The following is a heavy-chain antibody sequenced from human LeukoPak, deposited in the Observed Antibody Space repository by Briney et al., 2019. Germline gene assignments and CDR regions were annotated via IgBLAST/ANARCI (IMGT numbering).Heavy chain of an antibody. CDR2: TYYRSKWNN. V-gene: IGHV6-1*01. Sequence: SQTLSLTCAISGDSVSSNSVAWHWIRQSPSRGLEWLGRTYYRSKWNNDYAVSVKSRITITPDTSKNQFSLQLNSVTPEDTAVYYCARDPDYGDYYGAGFWGQGTLVTVSS. CDR1: GDSVSSNSVA. D-gene: IGHD4-17*01. J-gene: IGHJ4*02. CDR3: ARDPDYGDYYGAGF.